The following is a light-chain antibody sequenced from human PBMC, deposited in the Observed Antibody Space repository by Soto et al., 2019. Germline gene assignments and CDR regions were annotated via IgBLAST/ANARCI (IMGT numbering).Light chain of an antibody. Sequence: QSALTQPASVSGSPGQSISISCTGTSRDIGGYNYVSWYQQHPGKAPKLMMYDVSYRPSGVSNRLSGSKSGNTASLTISGLQAEDVADYYCSSYTSTSTLVFGGGTKLTVL. J-gene: IGLJ3*02. V-gene: IGLV2-14*01. CDR2: DVS. CDR1: SRDIGGYNY. CDR3: SSYTSTSTLV.